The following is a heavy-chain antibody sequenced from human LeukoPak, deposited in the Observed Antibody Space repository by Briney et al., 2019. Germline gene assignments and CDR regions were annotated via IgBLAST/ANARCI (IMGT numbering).Heavy chain of an antibody. CDR3: AKDHLPGIVVADRDY. Sequence: GGSLRLSCAASGLTFSSYWMHWVRQVPGKGLVWVSRINNDGSSTTYADSVKGRFTISRDNSKNTLYLKINSLRAEDTAVYYCAKDHLPGIVVADRDYWGLGTLVTVSS. J-gene: IGHJ4*02. CDR1: GLTFSSYW. D-gene: IGHD6-19*01. CDR2: INNDGSST. V-gene: IGHV3-74*01.